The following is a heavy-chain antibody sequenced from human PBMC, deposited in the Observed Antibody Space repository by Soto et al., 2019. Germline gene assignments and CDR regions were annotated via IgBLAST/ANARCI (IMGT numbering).Heavy chain of an antibody. Sequence: ASVKVSCKASGYTFTSYDINWVRQATGQGLEWMGWMNPNSGNTGYAQKFQGRVTMTRNTSISTAYMELSSLRSEDTAVYYCARGRGSGWYRNRQTFDYWGQGTRVTVPS. CDR1: GYTFTSYD. V-gene: IGHV1-8*01. J-gene: IGHJ4*02. CDR2: MNPNSGNT. CDR3: ARGRGSGWYRNRQTFDY. D-gene: IGHD6-19*01.